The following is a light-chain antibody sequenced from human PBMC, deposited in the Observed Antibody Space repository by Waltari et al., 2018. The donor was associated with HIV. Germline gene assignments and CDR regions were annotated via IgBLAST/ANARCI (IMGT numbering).Light chain of an antibody. CDR2: DVN. V-gene: IGLV2-14*03. Sequence: QSALTQPASVSGSLGQSINISCSGVSSDLGHSNFVSWYHKPLDTVPRVIIYDVNNRPSGVSSRFSGSKSGATASLTISGLQAEDEAVYYCASHSTYTLLYVFGSGTELTVL. CDR3: ASHSTYTLLYV. J-gene: IGLJ1*01. CDR1: SSDLGHSNF.